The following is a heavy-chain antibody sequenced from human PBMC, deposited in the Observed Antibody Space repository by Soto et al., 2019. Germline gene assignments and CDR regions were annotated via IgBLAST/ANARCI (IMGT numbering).Heavy chain of an antibody. D-gene: IGHD6-19*01. Sequence: ASVKVSCKASGYTLGDFHMHWVRQAPGQGLEWRGRIDPYTGDTNYAQRFQGRVTMTRDTSMSTVYMELSRLTSDDTAVYYCARAFSRGWYTEYWGQGTMVTVSS. CDR2: IDPYTGDT. CDR1: GYTLGDFH. V-gene: IGHV1-2*02. J-gene: IGHJ4*02. CDR3: ARAFSRGWYTEY.